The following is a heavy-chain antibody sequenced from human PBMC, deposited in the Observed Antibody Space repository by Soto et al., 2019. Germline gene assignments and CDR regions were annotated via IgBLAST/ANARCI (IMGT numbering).Heavy chain of an antibody. J-gene: IGHJ6*02. CDR2: IIPIFGTA. CDR1: GGTXTSYA. V-gene: IGHV1-69*13. CDR3: ARDRKSYGMDV. Sequence: SXKVSFKASGGTXTSYAISLVRQAPGQGLEWMGGIIPIFGTANYAQKFQGRVTITADESTSTAYMEMSSLRSEYTAVYYCARDRKSYGMDVWGQGTTGTVSS.